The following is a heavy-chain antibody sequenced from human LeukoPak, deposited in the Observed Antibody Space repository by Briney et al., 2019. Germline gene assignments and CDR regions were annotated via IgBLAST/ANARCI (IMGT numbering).Heavy chain of an antibody. CDR3: ARLDDYGDYVCDY. D-gene: IGHD4-17*01. Sequence: PGGSLRLSCAASGFTFSSYGMSWVRQAPGKGLEWVSVIYSGGSTYYADSVKGRFTISRDNAKNSLYLQMNSLRAEDTAVYYCARLDDYGDYVCDYWGQGTLVTVSS. CDR1: GFTFSSYG. CDR2: IYSGGST. V-gene: IGHV3-66*04. J-gene: IGHJ4*02.